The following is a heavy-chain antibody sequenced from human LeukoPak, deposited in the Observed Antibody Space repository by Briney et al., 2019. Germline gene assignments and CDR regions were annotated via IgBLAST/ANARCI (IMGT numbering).Heavy chain of an antibody. J-gene: IGHJ5*02. Sequence: PSETLSLTCAVYGGSFSGYYWTWIRQPPGKGLEWIGEINHSGSTNYNPSLKSRVTISVDTSKNQFSLKLSSVTAADTAVYYCARATRWHANWFDPWGQGTLVTVSS. CDR1: GGSFSGYY. D-gene: IGHD4-23*01. CDR2: INHSGST. V-gene: IGHV4-34*01. CDR3: ARATRWHANWFDP.